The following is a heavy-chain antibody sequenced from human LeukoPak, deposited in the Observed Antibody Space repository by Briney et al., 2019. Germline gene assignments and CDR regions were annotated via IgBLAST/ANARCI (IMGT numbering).Heavy chain of an antibody. V-gene: IGHV3-23*01. Sequence: GSLRLSCAASGFTFSSYAMSWVRQAPRKGLEWVSAISGSGNSAYYADSVKGRFTISRDNSKNTLYVQMISLRAEDTAVYYCAKGLSNRRYYSMDAWGKGTTVTVSS. D-gene: IGHD2/OR15-2a*01. CDR3: AKGLSNRRYYSMDA. CDR2: ISGSGNSA. J-gene: IGHJ6*04. CDR1: GFTFSSYA.